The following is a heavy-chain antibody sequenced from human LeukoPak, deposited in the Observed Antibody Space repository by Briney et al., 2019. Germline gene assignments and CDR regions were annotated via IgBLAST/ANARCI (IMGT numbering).Heavy chain of an antibody. CDR2: ISYAGSNK. J-gene: IGHJ5*02. Sequence: GTSLRLSCAASGFTFSTYGMHWVRQAPGKGLEWVAVISYAGSNKYYADSVKGRFSISRDNVKNTLYLQMNSLRAEDTAVYFCAREQAGPWGQGTLVTVSS. CDR1: GFTFSTYG. CDR3: AREQAGP. V-gene: IGHV3-30*03.